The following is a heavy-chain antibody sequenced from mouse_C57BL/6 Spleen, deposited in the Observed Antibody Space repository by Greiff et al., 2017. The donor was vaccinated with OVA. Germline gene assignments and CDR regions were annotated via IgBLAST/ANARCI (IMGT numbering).Heavy chain of an antibody. V-gene: IGHV2-2*01. CDR2: IWSGGST. D-gene: IGHD1-1*01. CDR1: GFSLTSYG. Sequence: QVQLQQSGPGLVQPSQSLSITCTVSGFSLTSYGVHWVRQSPGKGLEWLGVIWSGGSTDYNAAFISRLSIRKDNSKSQVFFKINSQQADDTAIYYCARSPIHYYGSSDYAMDYWGQGTSVTDSS. CDR3: ARSPIHYYGSSDYAMDY. J-gene: IGHJ4*01.